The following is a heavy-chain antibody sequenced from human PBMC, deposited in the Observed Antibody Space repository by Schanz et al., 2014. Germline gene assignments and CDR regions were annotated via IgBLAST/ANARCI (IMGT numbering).Heavy chain of an antibody. D-gene: IGHD3-10*01. CDR1: GYIFGSHG. CDR3: ARVHIATYHYNSPGAFDI. CDR2: INAHTGNT. J-gene: IGHJ3*02. Sequence: QVQLVQSGAEVKKPGASVRVSCKASGYIFGSHGMTWVRQAPGQGPELMGWINAHTGNTQYAQKCQGRVNMTRDTVTTTVHLELTRLRTDDTAIYYCARVHIATYHYNSPGAFDIWGQGTRXTVSS. V-gene: IGHV1-18*01.